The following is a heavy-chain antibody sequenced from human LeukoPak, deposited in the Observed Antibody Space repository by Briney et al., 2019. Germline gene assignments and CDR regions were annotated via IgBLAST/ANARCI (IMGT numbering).Heavy chain of an antibody. CDR1: GFTCSSYA. CDR2: ISYDGSNK. V-gene: IGHV3-30-3*01. Sequence: GGSLRLSCAASGFTCSSYAMHWVRQAPGKGLEWVAVISYDGSNKYYADSVKGRFTISRDHSQSTLQLHMNTVRAEDTAVCYCARDLGVPAAPDAYYYYGMDVWGQGTTVTLSS. D-gene: IGHD2-2*01. J-gene: IGHJ6*01. CDR3: ARDLGVPAAPDAYYYYGMDV.